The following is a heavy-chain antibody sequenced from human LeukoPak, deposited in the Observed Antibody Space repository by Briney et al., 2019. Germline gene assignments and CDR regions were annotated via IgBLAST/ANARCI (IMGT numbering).Heavy chain of an antibody. Sequence: SETLSLTCTVSGGSISSGSYYWSWIRQPAGKGLEWIGRIYTSGSTNYNPSLKSRVTISVDTSKNQFSLKLSSVTAADTAVYYCARDREYCSSTSCLDDAFDIWGQGTMVTVSS. CDR3: ARDREYCSSTSCLDDAFDI. CDR1: GGSISSGSYY. D-gene: IGHD2-2*01. CDR2: IYTSGST. J-gene: IGHJ3*02. V-gene: IGHV4-61*02.